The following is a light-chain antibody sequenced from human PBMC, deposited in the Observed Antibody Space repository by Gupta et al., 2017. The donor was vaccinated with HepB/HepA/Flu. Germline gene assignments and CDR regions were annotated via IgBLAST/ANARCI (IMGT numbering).Light chain of an antibody. CDR3: QQSDSILRT. CDR2: AAS. J-gene: IGKJ1*01. V-gene: IGKV1-39*01. Sequence: DIQMTQSPSSLSASVGDRVTITCRASQSVSPYLNWFQQKPGKAPKLLIYAASTLQRGVPSRFSGSGSGTDFTLTISRLQPEDFATYYCQQSDSILRTFGQGTKLEVK. CDR1: QSVSPY.